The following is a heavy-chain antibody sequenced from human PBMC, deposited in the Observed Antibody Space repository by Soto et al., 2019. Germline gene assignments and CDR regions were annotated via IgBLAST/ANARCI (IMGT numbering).Heavy chain of an antibody. Sequence: GGSLRLSCAASGLTFSRHWMTWVRQAPGKGPEWVANIKEDGTEKDYVDSVKGRFTISRDNAKDSLFLQMNSLRAEDTAIYYCASRPSGDRYYAVFDYWGQGALVTV. V-gene: IGHV3-7*03. CDR3: ASRPSGDRYYAVFDY. CDR1: GLTFSRHW. J-gene: IGHJ4*02. CDR2: IKEDGTEK. D-gene: IGHD3-3*01.